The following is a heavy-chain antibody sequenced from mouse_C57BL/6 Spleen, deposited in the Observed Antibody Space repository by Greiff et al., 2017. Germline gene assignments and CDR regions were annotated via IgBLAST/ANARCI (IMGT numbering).Heavy chain of an antibody. CDR2: INPYNGGT. J-gene: IGHJ4*01. V-gene: IGHV1-19*01. Sequence: VQLQQSGPVLVKPGASVKMSCKASGYTFTDYYLNWVKQSHGKSLEWIGVINPYNGGTSYNQKFKGKATLTVDKSSSTAYMELNSLTSEDSAVYYCARGGLLSYAMDYWGPGTSVTVSS. CDR1: GYTFTDYY. D-gene: IGHD2-3*01. CDR3: ARGGLLSYAMDY.